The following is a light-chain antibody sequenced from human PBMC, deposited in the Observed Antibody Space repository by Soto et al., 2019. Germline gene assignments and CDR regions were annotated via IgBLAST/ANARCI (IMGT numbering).Light chain of an antibody. Sequence: DIQMTQSPSSLSASVGNRATITCRASQSISTSLNWYQKKPGKAPNLLIYDAYRLQSGVPSRFSGSGGGSYFTLSSSSVQPEDFATYVCQQGYMDSITYGRGTHLEI. CDR3: QQGYMDSIT. CDR2: DAY. J-gene: IGKJ5*01. V-gene: IGKV1-39*01. CDR1: QSISTS.